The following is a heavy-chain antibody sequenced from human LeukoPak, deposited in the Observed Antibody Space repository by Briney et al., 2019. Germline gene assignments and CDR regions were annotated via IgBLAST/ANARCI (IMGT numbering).Heavy chain of an antibody. CDR3: ARGSRGAFDI. Sequence: GGSLRLSCAASGFTFSSYWMNWVRQAPGKGLEWVANINGDGRDKYYVGSVKGRFTISGDNAKNSLYLQMNSLRADDTAVYYCARGSRGAFDIWGQGTMVTVSS. CDR2: INGDGRDK. D-gene: IGHD6-19*01. J-gene: IGHJ3*02. CDR1: GFTFSSYW. V-gene: IGHV3-7*01.